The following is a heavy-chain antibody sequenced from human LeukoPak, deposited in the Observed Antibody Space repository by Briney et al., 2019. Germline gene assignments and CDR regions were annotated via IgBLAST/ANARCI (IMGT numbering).Heavy chain of an antibody. CDR2: ISSSSSYI. CDR1: GFTFSSYS. V-gene: IGHV3-21*01. D-gene: IGHD4-17*01. CDR3: ARSYGDYAKRFDY. J-gene: IGHJ4*02. Sequence: PGGSLRLSCAASGFTFSSYSMNWVRQAPGKGLEWVSSISSSSSYIYYADSVKGRFTISRDNAKNSLYLQMNSLRAEDTAVYYCARSYGDYAKRFDYWGREPWSPSPQ.